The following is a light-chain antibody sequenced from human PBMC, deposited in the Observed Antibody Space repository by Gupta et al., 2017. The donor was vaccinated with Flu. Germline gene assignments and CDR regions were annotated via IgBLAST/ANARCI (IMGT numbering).Light chain of an antibody. V-gene: IGLV3-21*02. CDR3: EVWDSSSDRVV. J-gene: IGLJ2*01. CDR2: DDR. CDR1: NHGSKP. Sequence: GENHGSKPVHWDRDRPGQTPVLVVYDDRSRPSGFTERVSGSNPGNTATWTMIRVEAGDEADYYCEVWDSSSDRVVFGGGTKLAVL.